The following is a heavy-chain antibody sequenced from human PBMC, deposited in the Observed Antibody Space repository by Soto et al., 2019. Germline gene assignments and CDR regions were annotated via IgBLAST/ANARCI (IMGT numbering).Heavy chain of an antibody. CDR3: ARGGNIVATIRYYYYYGMDV. CDR2: MNPNSGNT. D-gene: IGHD5-12*01. J-gene: IGHJ6*02. V-gene: IGHV1-8*01. Sequence: ASVKVSCKASGYTFTSYDINWVRQATGQGLEWMGWMNPNSGNTGYAQKFQGRVTMTRNTSISTAYMELSSLRSEDTAVYYCARGGNIVATIRYYYYYGMDVWGQGTTVTVS. CDR1: GYTFTSYD.